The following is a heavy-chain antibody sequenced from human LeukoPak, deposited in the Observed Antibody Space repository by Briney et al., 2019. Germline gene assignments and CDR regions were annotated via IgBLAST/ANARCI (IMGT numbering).Heavy chain of an antibody. CDR2: ISTSGHST. J-gene: IGHJ4*02. D-gene: IGHD2-15*01. Sequence: GGSLRLSCAASGFTFSRYSMHWVRQAPGKGLEFVSAISTSGHSTYYGDSVKGRFTISRDDSKNTLYLQMNSLRAEDTAVYYCAKSGLNRFDYWGQGTLVTVSS. V-gene: IGHV3-64*02. CDR1: GFTFSRYS. CDR3: AKSGLNRFDY.